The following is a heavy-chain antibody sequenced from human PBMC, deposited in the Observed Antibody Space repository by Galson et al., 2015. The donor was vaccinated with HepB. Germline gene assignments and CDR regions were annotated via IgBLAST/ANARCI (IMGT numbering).Heavy chain of an antibody. V-gene: IGHV6-1*01. CDR2: TYYRSKGYN. CDR3: ARDSGIAAFNWFDP. CDR1: GDSVSSNSAA. J-gene: IGHJ5*02. Sequence: CAISGDSVSSNSAAWNWIRQSPSRGLEWLGRTYYRSKGYNDYAVSVKSRITINPDTSKNQFSLQLNSVTPEDTAVYYCARDSGIAAFNWFDPWGQGTLVTVSS. D-gene: IGHD6-25*01.